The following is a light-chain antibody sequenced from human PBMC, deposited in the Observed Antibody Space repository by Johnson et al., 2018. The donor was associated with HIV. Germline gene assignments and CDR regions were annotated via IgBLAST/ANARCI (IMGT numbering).Light chain of an antibody. CDR3: GTWDSSLSAGV. J-gene: IGLJ1*01. V-gene: IGLV1-51*01. Sequence: QSALTQPPSVSAAPGQKVTISCSGSSSNIGNNYVSWYQQLPGTAPKLLIYDNNKRPSGISDRFYGSKSGTSATLGITGLQTGDEADYYCGTWDSSLSAGVFGTGTKVTVL. CDR1: SSNIGNNY. CDR2: DNN.